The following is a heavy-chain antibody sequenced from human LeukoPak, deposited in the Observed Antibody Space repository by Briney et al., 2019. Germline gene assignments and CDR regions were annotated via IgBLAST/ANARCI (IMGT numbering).Heavy chain of an antibody. J-gene: IGHJ4*02. Sequence: SETLSLTCTVSGDSITRNYWSWIRRPAGKGLEWIGRIYNSGNTNYSPSLESRVTMSTDTSKNQFSLKLTSVTAADTAVYYCARGSFDSSGYYVFDYWGQGTLVTVSS. CDR2: IYNSGNT. D-gene: IGHD3-22*01. CDR3: ARGSFDSSGYYVFDY. V-gene: IGHV4-4*07. CDR1: GDSITRNY.